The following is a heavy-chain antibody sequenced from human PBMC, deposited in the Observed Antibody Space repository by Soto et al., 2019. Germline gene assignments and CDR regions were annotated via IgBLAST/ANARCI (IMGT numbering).Heavy chain of an antibody. D-gene: IGHD1-26*01. CDR3: ARGGGSYFRGADY. CDR1: GYTFTSYG. CDR2: ISAYNGNT. Sequence: QVQLVQSGAEVKQPGASVKVSCKASGYTFTSYGISWVRQAPGHGMEWMGWISAYNGNTNYAQKLQGRVTMTTDTSTSKAYMELRSLSSDDKAVYYCARGGGSYFRGADYWGQGTLGNVSS. J-gene: IGHJ4*02. V-gene: IGHV1-18*04.